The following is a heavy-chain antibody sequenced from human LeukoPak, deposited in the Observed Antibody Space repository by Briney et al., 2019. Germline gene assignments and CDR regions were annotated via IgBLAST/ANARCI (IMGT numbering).Heavy chain of an antibody. Sequence: ASVKVSCKVSGYTFTSYGISWVRQAPGQGLEWMGWISAYNGNTNYAQKLQGRVTVTTDTSTSTAYMELRSLRSDDTAVYYCASTYCSGGSCYYYFDYWGQGTLVTVSS. CDR3: ASTYCSGGSCYYYFDY. CDR2: ISAYNGNT. CDR1: GYTFTSYG. J-gene: IGHJ4*02. V-gene: IGHV1-18*01. D-gene: IGHD2-15*01.